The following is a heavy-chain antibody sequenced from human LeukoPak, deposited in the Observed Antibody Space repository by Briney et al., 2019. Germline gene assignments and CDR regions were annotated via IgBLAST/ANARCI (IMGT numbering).Heavy chain of an antibody. Sequence: PGGSLRLSCAASGFTFSSYGMSWVRQAPGKGLEWVSVIYSGGSTYYADSVKGRFTISRDNSKNTLYLQMNSLRAEDTAVYYCAKAGYGDYYYYMDVWGKGTTVTISS. D-gene: IGHD4-17*01. V-gene: IGHV3-66*02. CDR2: IYSGGST. J-gene: IGHJ6*03. CDR3: AKAGYGDYYYYMDV. CDR1: GFTFSSYG.